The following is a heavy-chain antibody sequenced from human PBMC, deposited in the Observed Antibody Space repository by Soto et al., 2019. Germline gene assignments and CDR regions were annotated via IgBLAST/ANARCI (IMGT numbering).Heavy chain of an antibody. Sequence: PGGSLRLSCAASGFTFSSYAMSWVRQAPGKGLEWVSTISSSGGSTYYADSVKGRFTISRDNSKNTLYLQMDSLIAEDTAVFFCLVVVITRSFDYWGQGTLVTVSS. CDR2: ISSSGGST. CDR3: LVVVITRSFDY. D-gene: IGHD3-22*01. J-gene: IGHJ4*02. CDR1: GFTFSSYA. V-gene: IGHV3-23*01.